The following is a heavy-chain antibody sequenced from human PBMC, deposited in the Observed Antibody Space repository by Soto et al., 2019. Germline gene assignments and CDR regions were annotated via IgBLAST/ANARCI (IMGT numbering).Heavy chain of an antibody. CDR2: IYPGDSDT. D-gene: IGHD4-4*01. J-gene: IGHJ6*02. V-gene: IGHV5-51*01. CDR3: ARLGYSNYNYYYYYGMYV. CDR1: GYSFTSYW. Sequence: LGEYRKISCKGSGYSFTSYWIGWVRQMPGKGLEWMGIIYPGDSDTRYSPSFQGQVTISADKSISTAYLQWSSLKASDTAMYYCARLGYSNYNYYYYYGMYVRAQRSTVTGSS.